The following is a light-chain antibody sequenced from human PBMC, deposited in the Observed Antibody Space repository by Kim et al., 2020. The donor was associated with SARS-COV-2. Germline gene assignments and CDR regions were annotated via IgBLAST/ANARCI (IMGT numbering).Light chain of an antibody. CDR1: SLRSYY. CDR3: NSRDSSGNHHYV. CDR2: GKN. J-gene: IGLJ1*01. V-gene: IGLV3-19*01. Sequence: GQTVRITCQGDSLRSYYASWYQQQPGQAPVLVIYGKNNRPSGIPDRFSGSSSGNTASLTITGAQAEDEADYYCNSRDSSGNHHYVFGTGTKVTVL.